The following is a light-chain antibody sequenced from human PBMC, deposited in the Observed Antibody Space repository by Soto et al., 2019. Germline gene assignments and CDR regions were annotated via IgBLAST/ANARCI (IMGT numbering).Light chain of an antibody. CDR3: ATWDDSLDVPV. CDR1: SSNIGINT. J-gene: IGLJ1*01. Sequence: QSVLTQPPSASGTPGQTITISCSGGSSNIGINTVSWYEHLPGTAPRLLIYGNNQRPSGVPDRFSGSKSGTSASLAISGLQSEDEAHYYCATWDDSLDVPVFGTGTKGTVL. CDR2: GNN. V-gene: IGLV1-44*01.